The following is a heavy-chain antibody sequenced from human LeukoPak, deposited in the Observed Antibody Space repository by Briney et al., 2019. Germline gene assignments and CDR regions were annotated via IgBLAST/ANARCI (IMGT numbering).Heavy chain of an antibody. J-gene: IGHJ5*02. V-gene: IGHV5-10-1*01. CDR3: ARAAELLWFGESNWFDP. D-gene: IGHD3-10*01. CDR1: GYSFTSYW. CDR2: IDPSDSYT. Sequence: GESLRISCKGSGYSFTSYWISWVRQMPGKGLEWMGRIDPSDSYTNYSSSFQGHVTISADKSISTAYLQWSSLKASDTAMYYCARAAELLWFGESNWFDPWGQGTLVTVSS.